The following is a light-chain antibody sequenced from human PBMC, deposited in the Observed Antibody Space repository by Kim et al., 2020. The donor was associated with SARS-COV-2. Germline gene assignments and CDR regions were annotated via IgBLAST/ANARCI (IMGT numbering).Light chain of an antibody. Sequence: RATLNCKSSQSVLYSSNNKNYLAWYQQKPGQPPKLLIYWASTRESGVPDRFSGSGSGTDFTLTISSRQAEDVAVYYCQQYYSTPYTFGQGTKLEI. V-gene: IGKV4-1*01. CDR3: QQYYSTPYT. CDR1: QSVLYSSNNKNY. CDR2: WAS. J-gene: IGKJ2*01.